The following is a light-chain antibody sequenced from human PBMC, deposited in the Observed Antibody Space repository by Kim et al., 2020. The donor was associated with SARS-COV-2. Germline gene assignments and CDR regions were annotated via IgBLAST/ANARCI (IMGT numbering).Light chain of an antibody. J-gene: IGKJ1*01. CDR1: QSISSY. CDR3: QQSYSTLQRT. Sequence: DIQMTQSPSSLSASVGDRVTITCRASQSISSYLNWYQQKPGKAPKLLIYAASSLQSGVPSRFSGSGSGTDFTLTISSLQPEEYATYYCQQSYSTLQRTFGQGTKVDIK. CDR2: AAS. V-gene: IGKV1-39*01.